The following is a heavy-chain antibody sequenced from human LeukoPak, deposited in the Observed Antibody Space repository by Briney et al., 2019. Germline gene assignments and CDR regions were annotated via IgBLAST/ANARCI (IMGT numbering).Heavy chain of an antibody. CDR3: AKGLYSSSWYGIDY. Sequence: GGSLRLSCAASGFTFSSYWMSWVRQAPGKGLEWVANIKQDGSEKYYVDSVKGRFTISRDNSKNTLYLQMNSLRAEDTAVYYCAKGLYSSSWYGIDYWGQGTLVTVSS. V-gene: IGHV3-7*01. CDR1: GFTFSSYW. J-gene: IGHJ4*02. CDR2: IKQDGSEK. D-gene: IGHD6-13*01.